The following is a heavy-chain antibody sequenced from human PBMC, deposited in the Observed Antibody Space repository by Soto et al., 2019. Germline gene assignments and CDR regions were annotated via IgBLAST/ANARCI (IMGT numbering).Heavy chain of an antibody. J-gene: IGHJ4*02. CDR2: VFYTGST. D-gene: IGHD4-17*01. CDR3: ARSLTVTRFDQ. Sequence: QVHLQESGPGLVKPSETLSLFCNVSGGSMSNNYWTWIRQAPGKGLEWIGYVFYTGSTNNNPSLKSRVSISVDTSKKYFSLRLNSVTAADTAVYYCARSLTVTRFDQWGQGTRVTVS. V-gene: IGHV4-59*01. CDR1: GGSMSNNY.